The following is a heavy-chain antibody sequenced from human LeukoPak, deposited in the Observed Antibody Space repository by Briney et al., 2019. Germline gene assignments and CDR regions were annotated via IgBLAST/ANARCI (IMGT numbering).Heavy chain of an antibody. J-gene: IGHJ6*02. CDR3: ARVRCSGGSCYYYYYGMDV. V-gene: IGHV1-8*01. CDR2: MNPNSGNT. D-gene: IGHD2-15*01. CDR1: GYRFASYD. Sequence: ASVKVCCKASGYRFASYDINWVRQATGQGLEWMGWMNPNSGNTGYAKKFQGRVTMTRNTSISTAYMELSSLRSEDTAVYYCARVRCSGGSCYYYYYGMDVWGQGTTVTVSS.